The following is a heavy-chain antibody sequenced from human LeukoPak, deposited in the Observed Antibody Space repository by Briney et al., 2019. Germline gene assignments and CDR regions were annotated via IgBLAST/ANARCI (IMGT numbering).Heavy chain of an antibody. CDR1: GYTFTSYG. V-gene: IGHV1-18*01. CDR3: ARGLDIDCSSTSCYYYYMDV. J-gene: IGHJ6*03. D-gene: IGHD2-2*01. CDR2: ISAYNGNT. Sequence: ASVKVSCKASGYTFTSYGISWVRQAPGQGLEWMGWISAYNGNTNYAQKLQGRVTMTTDTSTSTAYMELRSLRSDDTAVYYCARGLDIDCSSTSCYYYYMDVWGKGTTVTVSS.